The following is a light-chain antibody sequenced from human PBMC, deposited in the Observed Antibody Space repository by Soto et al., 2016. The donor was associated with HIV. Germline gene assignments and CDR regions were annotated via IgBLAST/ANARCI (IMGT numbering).Light chain of an antibody. J-gene: IGLJ2*01. V-gene: IGLV3-1*01. CDR1: KLGDRY. CDR2: QDT. CDR3: QAWDISTVV. Sequence: SYDLAQPPSLSMSPGQTASITCSGDKLGDRYACWYQQKPGQSPVLVIYQDTKRPSGIPERFSGSNSGNTATLTISGTQAMDEADYYCQAWDISTVVFGGGTKLTVL.